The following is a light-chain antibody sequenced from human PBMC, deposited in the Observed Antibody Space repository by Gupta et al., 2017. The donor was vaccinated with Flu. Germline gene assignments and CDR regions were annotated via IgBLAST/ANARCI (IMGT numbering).Light chain of an antibody. Sequence: QSVLTQPPSASGTPGQRVTISCSGSSSNIGRNTVNWYQQLPGTAPKLLIYGNNQRPSGVPDRFSGSKSGTSASLAISGLQSEDEADYYRAAWDDSLNGPVFGAGTKVTVL. J-gene: IGLJ1*01. V-gene: IGLV1-44*01. CDR1: SSNIGRNT. CDR3: AAWDDSLNGPV. CDR2: GNN.